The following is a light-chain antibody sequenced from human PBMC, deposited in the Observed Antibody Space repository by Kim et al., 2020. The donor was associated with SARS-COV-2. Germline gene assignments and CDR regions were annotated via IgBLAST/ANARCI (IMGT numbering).Light chain of an antibody. CDR3: CSYAGSYTWV. V-gene: IGLV2-11*03. Sequence: GQLVTNSCKVTSSDVGGYDLVAWYQEHPGKAPKLMICNVSNRPSGDHPRFSGSKSGNTASLTISGLQADDEADYYCCSYAGSYTWVFGGGTQLTVL. CDR1: SSDVGGYDL. J-gene: IGLJ3*02. CDR2: NVS.